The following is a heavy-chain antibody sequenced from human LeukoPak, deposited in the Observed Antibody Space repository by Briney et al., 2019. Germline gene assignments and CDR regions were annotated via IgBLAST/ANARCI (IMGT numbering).Heavy chain of an antibody. D-gene: IGHD5-24*01. CDR3: AGGGGARDGDDYKGTRDY. J-gene: IGHJ4*02. V-gene: IGHV3-33*08. Sequence: PGRSLRLSCAASGFSFSSYGIHWVRQAPGKGLEWVAVIGYDGSNKYYADSVKGRFTISRDNSKNTVYLQMNSLRAEDTAVYFCAGGGGARDGDDYKGTRDYWGQGTLVTVSS. CDR1: GFSFSSYG. CDR2: IGYDGSNK.